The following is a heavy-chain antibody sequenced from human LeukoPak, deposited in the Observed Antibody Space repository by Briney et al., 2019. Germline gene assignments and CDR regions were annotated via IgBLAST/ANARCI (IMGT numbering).Heavy chain of an antibody. Sequence: PGRSLRLSCAASGFTFDGYAMHWVRQAPGKGLEWISGISWNSGSIGYADSVKGRFTISRDNAKNSLYLQMNSLRAEDTALYYCAKDSRTRRIGYFDYWGQGTLVTVSS. J-gene: IGHJ4*02. D-gene: IGHD2-15*01. CDR3: AKDSRTRRIGYFDY. CDR2: ISWNSGSI. V-gene: IGHV3-9*01. CDR1: GFTFDGYA.